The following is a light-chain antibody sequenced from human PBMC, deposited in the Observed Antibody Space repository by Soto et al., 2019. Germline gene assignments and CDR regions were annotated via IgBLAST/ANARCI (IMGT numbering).Light chain of an antibody. CDR3: QQRSSWPRT. CDR2: DAS. V-gene: IGKV3-11*01. Sequence: EIVLTQSPATLSLSPGERATLSCRASQSISSDLAWYQQKPDQAPRLFIYDASNRVTGIPARFRGSWSGTDFTLTISTLEPEDFAVYYCQQRSSWPRTFGQGTKVDIK. J-gene: IGKJ1*01. CDR1: QSISSD.